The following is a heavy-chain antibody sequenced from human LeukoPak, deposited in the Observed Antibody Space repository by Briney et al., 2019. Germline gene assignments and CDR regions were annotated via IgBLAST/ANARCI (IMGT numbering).Heavy chain of an antibody. CDR2: ISGSSSYI. CDR1: GFTFSSYS. J-gene: IGHJ4*02. Sequence: GGSLRLSCAASGFTFSSYSMNWVRQAPGKGLEWVSSISGSSSYIYYTDSVKGRFTISRDNARNSLYLQMDGLRAEDTAVYYCARNSPVKSNDYWGQGALVTVSS. CDR3: ARNSPVKSNDY. V-gene: IGHV3-21*01. D-gene: IGHD2-21*01.